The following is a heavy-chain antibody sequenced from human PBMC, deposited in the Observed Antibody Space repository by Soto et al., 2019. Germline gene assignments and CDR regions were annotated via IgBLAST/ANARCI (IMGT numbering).Heavy chain of an antibody. CDR3: ARVRTEFSDAFDI. D-gene: IGHD3-10*01. Sequence: EVQLVESGGGLVQSGGSLRLSCAASGPTVSSNYMSWVRQAPGKGLEWVSVTYSGGSTYYADSVKGRFTISRHNSKNTLYLQMNSLRAEDTAVYYCARVRTEFSDAFDIWGQGTMVTVSS. J-gene: IGHJ3*02. CDR1: GPTVSSNY. V-gene: IGHV3-53*04. CDR2: TYSGGST.